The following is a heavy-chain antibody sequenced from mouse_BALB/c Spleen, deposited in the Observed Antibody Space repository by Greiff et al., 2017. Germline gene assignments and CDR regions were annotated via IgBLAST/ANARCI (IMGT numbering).Heavy chain of an antibody. CDR1: GFTFSSYA. Sequence: EVQLVESGGGLVKPGGSLKLSCAASGFTFSSYAMSWVRQSPEKRLEWVAEISSGGSYTYYPDTVTGRFTISRDNAKNTLYLEMSSLRSEDTAMYYCARANYYGYDWYFDVWGAGTTVTVSS. V-gene: IGHV5-9-4*01. D-gene: IGHD1-2*01. CDR2: ISSGGSYT. CDR3: ARANYYGYDWYFDV. J-gene: IGHJ1*01.